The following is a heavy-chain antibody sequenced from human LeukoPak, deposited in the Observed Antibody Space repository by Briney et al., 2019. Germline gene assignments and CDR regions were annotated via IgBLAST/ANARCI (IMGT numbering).Heavy chain of an antibody. D-gene: IGHD3-3*01. CDR3: ARGPHYDFWSGYHRTITKYNWFDP. J-gene: IGHJ5*02. Sequence: NASETLSLTCAVYGGSFSGYYWSWIRQPPGKGLEWIGEINHSGSTNYNPSLKSRVTISVDTSKNQFSLKLSSVTAADTAVYYCARGPHYDFWSGYHRTITKYNWFDPWGQGTLVTVSS. V-gene: IGHV4-34*01. CDR1: GGSFSGYY. CDR2: INHSGST.